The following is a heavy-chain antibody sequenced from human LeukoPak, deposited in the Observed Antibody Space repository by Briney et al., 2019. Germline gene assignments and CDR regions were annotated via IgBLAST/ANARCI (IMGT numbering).Heavy chain of an antibody. CDR3: ARGSNWNPYYYYYMDV. V-gene: IGHV1-69*05. J-gene: IGHJ6*03. CDR1: GGTFSSYA. D-gene: IGHD1-20*01. CDR2: IIPIFGTA. Sequence: VKASFKASGGTFSSYAISWVRQAPGQGLEWMGGIIPIFGTASYAQKFQGRVTITTDESTSTAYMELSSLRSEDTAVYYCARGSNWNPYYYYYMDVWGKGTTVTVSS.